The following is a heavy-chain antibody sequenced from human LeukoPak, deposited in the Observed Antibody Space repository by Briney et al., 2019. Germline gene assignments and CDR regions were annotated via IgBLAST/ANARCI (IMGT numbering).Heavy chain of an antibody. J-gene: IGHJ4*02. Sequence: ASVKVSCKASGYTFTNYGISWVRQAPGQGLEWMAWISANNGETRYAQNLQGRLTMTTDTSTSTAYMELRSLRPDDPAVYYCARVPPSAHQLLSSDYWGQGTQVTVSS. CDR1: GYTFTNYG. CDR3: ARVPPSAHQLLSSDY. V-gene: IGHV1-18*04. CDR2: ISANNGET. D-gene: IGHD2-2*01.